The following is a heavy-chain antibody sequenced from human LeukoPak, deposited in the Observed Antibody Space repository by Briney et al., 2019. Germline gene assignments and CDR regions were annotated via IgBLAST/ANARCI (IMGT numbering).Heavy chain of an antibody. CDR1: GFTFTSSA. CDR3: AAVLNYYDSSGYYHYFDY. Sequence: ASVKVSCKASGFTFTSSAVQWVRQARGQRLEWIGWIVVGSGNTNYAQKFQGRVTITRDMTTSTAYMELSSLRSEDTAVYYCAAVLNYYDSSGYYHYFDYWGQGTLVTVSS. CDR2: IVVGSGNT. J-gene: IGHJ4*02. D-gene: IGHD3-22*01. V-gene: IGHV1-58*01.